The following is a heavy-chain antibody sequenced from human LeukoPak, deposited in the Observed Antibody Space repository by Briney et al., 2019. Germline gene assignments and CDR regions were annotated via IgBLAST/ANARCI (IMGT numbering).Heavy chain of an antibody. CDR1: GFTFSSYS. V-gene: IGHV3-21*01. J-gene: IGHJ3*02. D-gene: IGHD3-3*01. Sequence: GGSLRLSCAASGFTFSSYSMNWVRQAPGKGLEWVSSISSSSSYIYYADSVKGRFTISRDNAKNSLYLQMNSLRAEDTAVYYCARGVTIDAFDIWGQGTMVTVSS. CDR2: ISSSSSYI. CDR3: ARGVTIDAFDI.